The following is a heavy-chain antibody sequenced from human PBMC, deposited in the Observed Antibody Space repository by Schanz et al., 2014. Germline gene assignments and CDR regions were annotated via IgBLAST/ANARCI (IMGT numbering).Heavy chain of an antibody. V-gene: IGHV1-2*02. CDR1: GYTFTVYY. CDR3: ARVTTGYDS. D-gene: IGHD5-12*01. CDR2: NNPNSGAT. Sequence: QVQLVQSGAEVKKPGASVKVSCKASGYTFTVYYMHWVRQAPGQGLEWLGWNNPNSGATSSAQKFQCRVSMTRDTSSSTVYMQLSSLTSDDTAIYYCARVTTGYDSWGQGTLVTVSS. J-gene: IGHJ4*02.